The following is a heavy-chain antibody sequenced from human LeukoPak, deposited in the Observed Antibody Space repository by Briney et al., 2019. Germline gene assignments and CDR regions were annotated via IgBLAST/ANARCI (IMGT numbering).Heavy chain of an antibody. CDR1: GYTFTGYY. J-gene: IGHJ4*02. CDR3: ASDSSATGYSGPHYSDY. Sequence: GASVKVSCKASGYTFTGYYMHWVRQAPGQGLEWMGWINPNSGGTNYARKFQGRVAMTRDTSISTAYMELSRLRSDDTAVYYCASDSSATGYSGPHYSDYWGQGTLVTVSS. D-gene: IGHD5-12*01. V-gene: IGHV1-2*02. CDR2: INPNSGGT.